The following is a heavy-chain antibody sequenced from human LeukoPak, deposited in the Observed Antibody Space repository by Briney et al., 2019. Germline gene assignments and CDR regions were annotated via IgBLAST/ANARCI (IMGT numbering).Heavy chain of an antibody. V-gene: IGHV3-23*01. Sequence: GGSLRLSCAASGFTFSSYAMSWVRQAPGKGLERVSAISGSGGSTYYADSVKGRFTISRDNSKNTLYLQMNSLRAEDTAVYYCAKDQAGDLAFDIWGQGTMVTVSS. CDR1: GFTFSSYA. CDR3: AKDQAGDLAFDI. D-gene: IGHD7-27*01. J-gene: IGHJ3*02. CDR2: ISGSGGST.